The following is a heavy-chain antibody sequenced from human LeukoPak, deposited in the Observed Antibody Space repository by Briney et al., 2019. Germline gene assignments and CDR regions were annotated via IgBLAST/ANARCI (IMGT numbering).Heavy chain of an antibody. CDR3: VIDRGAR. D-gene: IGHD6-6*01. V-gene: IGHV3-7*01. Sequence: GGSLRLSCAASASTFSRSYMGWVRQAPGKGLEWVALMRLAGSVTYYVESVKGRFTISRDNTKNLLYLHMNNLRAEDTAVYYCVIDRGARGGQGTLVTV. J-gene: IGHJ4*02. CDR2: MRLAGSVT. CDR1: ASTFSRSY.